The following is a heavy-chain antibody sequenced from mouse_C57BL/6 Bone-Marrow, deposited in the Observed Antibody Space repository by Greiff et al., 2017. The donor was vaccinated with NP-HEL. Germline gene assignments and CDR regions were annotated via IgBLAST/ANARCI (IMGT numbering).Heavy chain of an antibody. V-gene: IGHV1-81*01. D-gene: IGHD1-1*01. CDR1: GYTFTSYG. Sequence: VQLQQSGAELARPGASVKLSCKASGYTFTSYGISWVKQRTGQGLEWIGEIYPRSGNTYYIEKFKGKATLTADKSSSTAYMELRSLTSEDSAVYFCARGGGYYYGSSFLFDYWGQGTTLTVSS. CDR3: ARGGGYYYGSSFLFDY. J-gene: IGHJ2*01. CDR2: IYPRSGNT.